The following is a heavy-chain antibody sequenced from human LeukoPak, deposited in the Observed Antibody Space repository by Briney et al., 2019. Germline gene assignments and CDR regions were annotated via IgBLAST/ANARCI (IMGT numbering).Heavy chain of an antibody. J-gene: IGHJ3*02. V-gene: IGHV5-51*01. CDR2: IYPGDSDT. D-gene: IGHD3-3*01. CDR3: ARHAPSLYYDFWSGYAGAFDI. Sequence: GESLKISCKGSGYSFTSYWIGWVRQMPGKGLEWMGIIYPGDSDTRYSPSFQGQVTISADKSISTAYLQWSSLKASDTAMYYCARHAPSLYYDFWSGYAGAFDIWGQGTMVTVSS. CDR1: GYSFTSYW.